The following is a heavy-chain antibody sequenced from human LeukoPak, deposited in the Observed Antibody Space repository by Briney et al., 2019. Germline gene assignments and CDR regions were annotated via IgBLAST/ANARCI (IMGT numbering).Heavy chain of an antibody. J-gene: IGHJ3*02. CDR2: FDPEDGET. CDR3: ATQRYSYGSTDAFDI. D-gene: IGHD5-18*01. CDR1: GYTLTELS. V-gene: IGHV1-24*01. Sequence: GASVKVSCKVSGYTLTELSMHWVRQAPGKGLEWMGGFDPEDGETIYAQKFQGRVTMTEDTSTDTAYMELSSLRSEDTAVYYCATQRYSYGSTDAFDIWGQGIMVTVSS.